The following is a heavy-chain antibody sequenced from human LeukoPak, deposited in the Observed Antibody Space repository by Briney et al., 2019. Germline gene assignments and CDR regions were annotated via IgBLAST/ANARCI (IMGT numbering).Heavy chain of an antibody. CDR3: ARGAATATVYWYFDL. D-gene: IGHD2-15*01. CDR2: IYYSGST. CDR1: GGSISSSSYY. J-gene: IGHJ2*01. Sequence: PSETLSLTCTVSGGSISSSSYYWGWIRQPPGKGLEWIGSIYYSGSTYYNPSLKSRVTISVDTSKNQFSLKLSSVTAADTTVYYCARGAATATVYWYFDLWGRGTLVTVSS. V-gene: IGHV4-39*01.